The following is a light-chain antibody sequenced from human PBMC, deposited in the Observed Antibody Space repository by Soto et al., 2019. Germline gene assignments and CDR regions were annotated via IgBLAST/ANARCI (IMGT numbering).Light chain of an antibody. V-gene: IGKV3-15*01. CDR2: GAF. CDR1: QSVDSN. CDR3: QQYNNWPFT. J-gene: IGKJ2*01. Sequence: EIVMTQSPASLSVSPGERATLSCRASQSVDSNLAWYQQKPGQAPRLLISGAFTRATGIPARFSGSGSGTEFTLTISSLQSEDFAVYYCQQYNNWPFTFGQGTKLEIK.